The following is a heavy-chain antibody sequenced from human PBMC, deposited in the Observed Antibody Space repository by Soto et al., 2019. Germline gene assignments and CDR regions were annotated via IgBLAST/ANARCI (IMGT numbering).Heavy chain of an antibody. Sequence: EVQLLESGGGLVQPGGSLRLSCVVSGFTFGSYAMSWVRQAPEKGPEWVAILGGNGFTTYYADSVKGRFTISGDKSKSTLFLLMNSLRADDTGVYYCAKALPPSLNFLYYMDVWGRGTSVTVSS. CDR2: LGGNGFTT. CDR3: AKALPPSLNFLYYMDV. V-gene: IGHV3-23*01. J-gene: IGHJ6*03. CDR1: GFTFGSYA. D-gene: IGHD2-2*01.